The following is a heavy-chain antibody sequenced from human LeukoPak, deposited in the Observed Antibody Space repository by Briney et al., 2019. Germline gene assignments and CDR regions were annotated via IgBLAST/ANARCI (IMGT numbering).Heavy chain of an antibody. CDR3: ARHPLDTAVVTTPNFDY. Sequence: GESLKISCKGSGYSFTSYWIGWVRQMPGKGLEWMGIIYPGDSDTRYSPSFQGQVTISADKSISTAYLQWSSLKASDTAMYYCARHPLDTAVVTTPNFDYWGQGTLVTVSS. CDR1: GYSFTSYW. V-gene: IGHV5-51*01. CDR2: IYPGDSDT. J-gene: IGHJ4*02. D-gene: IGHD5-18*01.